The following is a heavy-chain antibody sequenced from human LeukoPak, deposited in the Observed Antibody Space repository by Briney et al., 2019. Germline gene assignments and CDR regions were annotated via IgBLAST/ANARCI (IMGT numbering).Heavy chain of an antibody. J-gene: IGHJ6*02. V-gene: IGHV3-21*01. CDR1: GFTVSSYS. D-gene: IGHD4-17*01. CDR3: ASPMTTVTLGV. CDR2: ISSSSSYI. Sequence: GGSLRLSCAASGFTVSSYSMNWVRQAPGKGLEWVSSISSSSSYIYYADSVKGRFTISRDNAKNSLYLQMNSLRAEDTAVYYCASPMTTVTLGVWGQGTTVTVSS.